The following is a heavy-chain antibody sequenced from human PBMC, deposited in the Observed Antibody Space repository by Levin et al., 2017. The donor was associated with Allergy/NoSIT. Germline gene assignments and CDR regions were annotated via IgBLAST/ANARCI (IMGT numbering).Heavy chain of an antibody. Sequence: GGSLRLSCAASGFTFSSYGMHWVRQAPGKGLEWVAVIWYDGSNKYYADSVKGRFTISRDNSKNTLYLQMNSLRAEDTAVYYCAREKGYYDSSGYYRVDAFDIWGQGTMVTVSS. V-gene: IGHV3-33*01. J-gene: IGHJ3*02. CDR3: AREKGYYDSSGYYRVDAFDI. CDR1: GFTFSSYG. CDR2: IWYDGSNK. D-gene: IGHD3-22*01.